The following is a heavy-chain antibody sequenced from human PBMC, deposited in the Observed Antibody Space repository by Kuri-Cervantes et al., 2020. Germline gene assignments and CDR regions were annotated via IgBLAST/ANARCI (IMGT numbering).Heavy chain of an antibody. CDR3: NYYGSGSYFYDAFDI. V-gene: IGHV3-23*01. CDR2: ISGSGGST. J-gene: IGHJ3*02. CDR1: GFTFSSYA. Sequence: GEPLKISCAASGFTFSSYAMSWVRQAPGKGLEWVSAISGSGGSTYYADSVKGRFTISRDNSKNTLYLQMNSLRAEDTAVYYCNYYGSGSYFYDAFDIWGQGTMVTVSS. D-gene: IGHD3-10*01.